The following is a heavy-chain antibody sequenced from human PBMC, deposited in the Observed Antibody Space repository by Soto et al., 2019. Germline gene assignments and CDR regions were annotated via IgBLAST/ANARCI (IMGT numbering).Heavy chain of an antibody. Sequence: GGSLRLSCAASGFTFSSYDMHWVRQATGKGLEWVSAIGTAGDTYYPGSVRGRFTISRENAKNSLYLQMNSLRAGDTAVYYCARAQGTRRDSSGYSNDAFDIWGQGTMVTVS. V-gene: IGHV3-13*01. D-gene: IGHD3-22*01. CDR3: ARAQGTRRDSSGYSNDAFDI. CDR2: IGTAGDT. J-gene: IGHJ3*02. CDR1: GFTFSSYD.